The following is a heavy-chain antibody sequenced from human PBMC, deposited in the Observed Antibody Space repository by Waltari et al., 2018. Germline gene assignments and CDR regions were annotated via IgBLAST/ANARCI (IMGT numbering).Heavy chain of an antibody. CDR2: IYYSGST. V-gene: IGHV4-39*07. D-gene: IGHD1-1*01. J-gene: IGHJ6*03. Sequence: QLQLQESGPGLVKPSETLSLTCTVSGGSISSSSYYWGWIRQPPGKGLRWIGSIYYSGSTYYNPSLKSRVTISVDTSKNQFSLKLSSVTAADTAVYYCAKSLTKRVGYYYYYMDVWGKGTTVTISS. CDR1: GGSISSSSYY. CDR3: AKSLTKRVGYYYYYMDV.